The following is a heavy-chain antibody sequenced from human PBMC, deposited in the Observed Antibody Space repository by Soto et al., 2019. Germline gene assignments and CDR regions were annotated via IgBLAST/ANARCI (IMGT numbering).Heavy chain of an antibody. CDR2: IIPIFGKA. V-gene: IGHV1-69*05. CDR3: ARDSESHGMDV. CDR1: GGTFSSYA. J-gene: IGHJ6*02. Sequence: ASVKVSCKASGGTFSSYAISWVRQAPGQGLEWMGGIIPIFGKANYAQKFQGRVTMTTDKSTSTAYMGLSSLRSDDTAVYYCARDSESHGMDVWGQGTTVTVSS. D-gene: IGHD1-26*01.